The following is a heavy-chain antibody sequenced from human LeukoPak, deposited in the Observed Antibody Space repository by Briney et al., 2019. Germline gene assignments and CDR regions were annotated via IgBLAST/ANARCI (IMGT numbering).Heavy chain of an antibody. CDR3: ARDWYYYDSSGYYYALRY. CDR2: IIPIFGTA. V-gene: IGHV1-69*13. J-gene: IGHJ4*02. D-gene: IGHD3-22*01. Sequence: SVKVSCKASGYTFTNYDINWVRQAPGQGLEWMGGIIPIFGTANYAQKFQGRVTITADESTSTAYMELSSLRSEDTAVYYCARDWYYYDSSGYYYALRYWGQGTLVTVSS. CDR1: GYTFTNYD.